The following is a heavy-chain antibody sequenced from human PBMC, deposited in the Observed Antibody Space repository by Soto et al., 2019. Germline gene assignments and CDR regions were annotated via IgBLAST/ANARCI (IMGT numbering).Heavy chain of an antibody. CDR1: GYTFTSYG. Sequence: ASVKVSCKASGYTFTSYGISWVRQAPGQGLEWMGWISAYNGNTNYAQKLQGRVTMATDTSTSTAYMELRSLRSDDPAVYYCARDAAVGLFDYWGQGTLVTVSS. CDR3: ARDAAVGLFDY. J-gene: IGHJ4*02. D-gene: IGHD1-26*01. V-gene: IGHV1-18*01. CDR2: ISAYNGNT.